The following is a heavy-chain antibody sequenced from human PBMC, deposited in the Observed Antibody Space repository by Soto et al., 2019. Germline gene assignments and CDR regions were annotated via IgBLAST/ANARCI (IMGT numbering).Heavy chain of an antibody. D-gene: IGHD3-10*01. CDR3: ARGNALDV. CDR2: TYYRSKWFH. J-gene: IGHJ3*01. Sequence: QGQLQQSGPGLVKPSQTLSLTCAISGDSVSSDITSCNWIRQSPSRGLEWLGRTYYRSKWFHDYAASVKSRMNINPDTSKNQFSLELNSMTPEDTAVYYCARGNALDVWGQGTVVTVS. CDR1: GDSVSSDITS. V-gene: IGHV6-1*01.